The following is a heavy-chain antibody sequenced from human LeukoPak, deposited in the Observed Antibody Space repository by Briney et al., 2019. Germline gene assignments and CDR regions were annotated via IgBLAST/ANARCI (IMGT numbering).Heavy chain of an antibody. J-gene: IGHJ4*02. V-gene: IGHV3-66*01. D-gene: IGHD5-12*01. CDR3: ARGPSGYHTT. CDR1: GFTFSSYA. Sequence: GGSLRLSCAASGFTFSSYAMHWVGQAPGKGLEWVSLIYSGGSTYYADSVKGRFTISRDNSKNTLYLQMNSLRAEDTAVYYCARGPSGYHTTGGQGTLVTVSS. CDR2: IYSGGST.